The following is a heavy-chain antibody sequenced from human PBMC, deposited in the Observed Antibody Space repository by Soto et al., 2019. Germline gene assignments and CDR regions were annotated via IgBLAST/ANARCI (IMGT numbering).Heavy chain of an antibody. CDR1: GGSFSGYY. J-gene: IGHJ6*02. D-gene: IGHD3-3*01. Sequence: SLTCAVYGGSFSGYYWIWIRQPPVKGLEWIGEINHSGSTNYNPSLKSRVTISVDTSKNQFSLKLSSVTAADTAVYYCARVPYYDFWSGWGYGMDVWGQGTTVTVSS. V-gene: IGHV4-34*01. CDR3: ARVPYYDFWSGWGYGMDV. CDR2: INHSGST.